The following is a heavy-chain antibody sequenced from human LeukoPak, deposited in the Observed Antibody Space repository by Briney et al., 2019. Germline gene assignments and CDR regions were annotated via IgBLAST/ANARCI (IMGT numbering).Heavy chain of an antibody. CDR2: IYTSGST. D-gene: IGHD1-26*01. V-gene: IGHV4-4*07. J-gene: IGHJ4*02. CDR3: AREEGYVGGSYRLLDY. CDR1: GGSISSYY. Sequence: SETLSLTCTVSGGSISSYYWSWIRQPAGNGLEWIGRIYTSGSTNYNPSLKSRVTMSVDTSKNQFSLKLSSVTAADTAVYYCAREEGYVGGSYRLLDYWGQGTLVTVSS.